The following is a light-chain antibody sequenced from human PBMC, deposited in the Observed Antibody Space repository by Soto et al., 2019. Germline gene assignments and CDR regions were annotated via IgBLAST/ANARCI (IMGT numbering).Light chain of an antibody. Sequence: QSALTQPASVSGSPGQSITISCTGTSSDVGGYNYVSWYQQHSGKAPKLMIYDVSNRPSGVSNRFSGSRSGNTASLTISGLQAEDEAHYYCSSYTGSTTLVIFGGGTKVTVL. CDR1: SSDVGGYNY. CDR2: DVS. CDR3: SSYTGSTTLVI. J-gene: IGLJ2*01. V-gene: IGLV2-14*03.